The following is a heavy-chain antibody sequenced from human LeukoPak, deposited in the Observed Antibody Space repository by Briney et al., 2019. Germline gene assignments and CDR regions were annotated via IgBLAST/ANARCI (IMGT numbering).Heavy chain of an antibody. Sequence: GRSLRLSCAASGFTFSSYAMHWVRQAPGKGLEWVAVISYDGSNKYYADSVKGRFTISRDNSKNTLYLQMNSLRAEDTAVYYCAREGSWYAYWDYWGQGTLVTVSS. CDR3: AREGSWYAYWDY. D-gene: IGHD6-13*01. CDR1: GFTFSSYA. CDR2: ISYDGSNK. J-gene: IGHJ4*02. V-gene: IGHV3-30*04.